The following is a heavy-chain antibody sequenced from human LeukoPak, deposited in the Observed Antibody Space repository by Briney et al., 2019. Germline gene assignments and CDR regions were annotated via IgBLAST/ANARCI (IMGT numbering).Heavy chain of an antibody. D-gene: IGHD6-19*01. Sequence: SVKVSCKASGGTFSSYAISWVRQAPGQGLEWMGGIIPIFGTANYAQKFQGRVTITTDESTSTAYMELSSLRSEDTAVYYSALIERTNELAVAGTGAFDYWGQGTLVTVSS. CDR1: GGTFSSYA. V-gene: IGHV1-69*05. J-gene: IGHJ4*02. CDR2: IIPIFGTA. CDR3: ALIERTNELAVAGTGAFDY.